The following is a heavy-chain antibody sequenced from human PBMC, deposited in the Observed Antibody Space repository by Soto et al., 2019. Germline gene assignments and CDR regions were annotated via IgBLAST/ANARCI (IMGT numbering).Heavy chain of an antibody. J-gene: IGHJ6*02. CDR2: ISGSGGST. CDR3: GKPPGPHADYYYYGLDV. Sequence: EVQLLESGGGLVQPGGSLRLSCAASGFTFSSYAMSWVRQAPGKGLEWVSAISGSGGSTYYADSVKGRFTISRDNSKNTLYLQMNSLRAEDTAVYYCGKPPGPHADYYYYGLDVWGQGTTVTVSS. CDR1: GFTFSSYA. V-gene: IGHV3-23*01. D-gene: IGHD2-8*01.